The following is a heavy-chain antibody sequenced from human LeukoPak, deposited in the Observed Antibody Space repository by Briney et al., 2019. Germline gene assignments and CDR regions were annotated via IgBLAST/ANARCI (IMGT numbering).Heavy chain of an antibody. CDR2: IYYSGST. CDR3: ARGPATMVRGYYYYMDV. D-gene: IGHD3-10*01. V-gene: IGHV4-59*01. CDR1: GGSISSYY. J-gene: IGHJ6*03. Sequence: SETLSLTCTVSGGSISSYYWSWIRQPPGKGLEWIGYIYYSGSTNYKPSLKRRVPISVDTSKHQFSLKLSSVTAADTAVYYCARGPATMVRGYYYYMDVWGKGTTVTVSS.